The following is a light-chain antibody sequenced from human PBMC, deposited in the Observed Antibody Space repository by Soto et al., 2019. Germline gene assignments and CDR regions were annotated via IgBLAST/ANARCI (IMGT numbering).Light chain of an antibody. Sequence: QSALTQPASVSGSPGQSISISCTGTSTDVGGFNLVSWYQQNPGKAPKLMIYEGSKRPSGVSNRFSGSKSGNTDSLTISGLQAEDEADYYCCSFARSNNLVFGGGTKLTVL. CDR2: EGS. CDR3: CSFARSNNLV. V-gene: IGLV2-23*01. J-gene: IGLJ3*02. CDR1: STDVGGFNL.